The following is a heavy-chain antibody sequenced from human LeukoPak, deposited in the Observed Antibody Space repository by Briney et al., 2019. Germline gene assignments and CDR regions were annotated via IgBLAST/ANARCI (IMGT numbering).Heavy chain of an antibody. CDR3: ARQRLGDY. Sequence: GGSLRLSCVASGFTLSSSAMSWVRQAPGKGLEWVSVISGSGDSAHYADSVKGRFTIFRDNSKNTLYLQMNSPRAEDTAVYYCARQRLGDYWGQGSLVTVSS. J-gene: IGHJ4*02. CDR1: GFTLSSSA. D-gene: IGHD6-19*01. CDR2: ISGSGDSA. V-gene: IGHV3-23*01.